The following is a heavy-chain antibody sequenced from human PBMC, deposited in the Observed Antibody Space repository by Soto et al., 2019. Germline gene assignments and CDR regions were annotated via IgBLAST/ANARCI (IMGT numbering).Heavy chain of an antibody. V-gene: IGHV5-10-1*03. J-gene: IGHJ5*02. D-gene: IGHD4-4*01. CDR2: IDPSDSYT. CDR1: GYSFTNYW. CDR3: TRRGDNYSNYYDNWFDP. Sequence: EVQLVQSGAEVKKPGESLRISCKGSGYSFTNYWITWVRQMPGKGLEWMGRIDPSDSYTNYSPSFQGHVTISADKSISTAYLQWSSLKASDTAMYYCTRRGDNYSNYYDNWFDPWGQGTLVTVSS.